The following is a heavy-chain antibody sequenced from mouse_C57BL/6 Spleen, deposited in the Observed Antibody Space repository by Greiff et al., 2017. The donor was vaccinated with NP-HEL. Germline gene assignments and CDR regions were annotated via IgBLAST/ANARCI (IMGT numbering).Heavy chain of an antibody. Sequence: QVTLKVSGAELVRPGASVTLSCKASGYTFTDYEMHWVKQTPVHGLEWIGAIDPETGGTAYNQKFKGKAILTADKSSSTAYMELRSLTSEDSAVYYCTRYDCDYWGQGTTLTVSS. CDR3: TRYDCDY. J-gene: IGHJ2*01. D-gene: IGHD2-12*01. V-gene: IGHV1-15*01. CDR1: GYTFTDYE. CDR2: IDPETGGT.